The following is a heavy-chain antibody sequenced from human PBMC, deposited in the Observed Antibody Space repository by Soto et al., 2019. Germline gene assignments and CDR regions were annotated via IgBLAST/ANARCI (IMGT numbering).Heavy chain of an antibody. J-gene: IGHJ4*02. Sequence: EVQLLESGGGLVQPGGSLRLSCAASGFTFSNYAMSWVRQAPGKGLEWVSAISGSGASTYYADSVKGRFTISRDNSENTLYLQMNSLRAEDTAVYYCAKEYCASTSCNFDHWGQGTLVTVSS. CDR3: AKEYCASTSCNFDH. V-gene: IGHV3-23*01. CDR2: ISGSGAST. CDR1: GFTFSNYA. D-gene: IGHD2-2*01.